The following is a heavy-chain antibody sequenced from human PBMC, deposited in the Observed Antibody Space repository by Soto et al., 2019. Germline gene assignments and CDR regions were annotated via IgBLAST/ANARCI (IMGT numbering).Heavy chain of an antibody. CDR1: GYTFTSYG. CDR3: AREPHDSSGWYLDAFDI. CDR2: ISAYHGNT. V-gene: IGHV1-18*01. Sequence: QVQLVQSGAEVKKPGASVKVSCKASGYTFTSYGISWVRQAPGQGLEWMGWISAYHGNTNYAQKLQGRVTMTTDTSTSTAYRELRSLRSDDTAVYYCAREPHDSSGWYLDAFDIWGQGTMVTVSS. D-gene: IGHD6-19*01. J-gene: IGHJ3*02.